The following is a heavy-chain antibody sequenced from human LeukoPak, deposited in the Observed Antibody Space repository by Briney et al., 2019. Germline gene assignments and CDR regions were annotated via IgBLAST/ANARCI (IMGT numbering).Heavy chain of an antibody. D-gene: IGHD3-16*01. Sequence: WASVKVSCKASGGTFSSYAISWVRQAPGQGLEWMGRIIPILGIANYAQKFQGRVTITADKSTSTAYMELSSLRSEDTAVYYCAREGYDYVWQTTEQDGMDVWGQGTTVTVSS. J-gene: IGHJ6*02. CDR2: IIPILGIA. CDR1: GGTFSSYA. V-gene: IGHV1-69*04. CDR3: AREGYDYVWQTTEQDGMDV.